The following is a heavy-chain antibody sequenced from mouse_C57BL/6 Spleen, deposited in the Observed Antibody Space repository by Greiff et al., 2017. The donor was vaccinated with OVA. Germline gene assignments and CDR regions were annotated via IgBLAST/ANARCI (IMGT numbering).Heavy chain of an antibody. D-gene: IGHD4-1*01. CDR2: IDPETGGT. CDR1: GYTFTDYE. J-gene: IGHJ1*03. V-gene: IGHV1-15*01. Sequence: QVHVKQSGAELVRPGASVTLSCKASGYTFTDYEMHWVKQTPVHGLEWIGAIDPETGGTAYNQKFKGKAILTADKSSSTAYMELRSLTSEDSAVYYCTRDLGRYFDVWGTGTTVTVSS. CDR3: TRDLGRYFDV.